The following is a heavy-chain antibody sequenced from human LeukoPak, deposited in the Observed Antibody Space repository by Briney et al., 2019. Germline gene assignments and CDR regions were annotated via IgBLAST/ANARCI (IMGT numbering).Heavy chain of an antibody. J-gene: IGHJ4*02. CDR2: INHSGST. D-gene: IGHD5-18*01. V-gene: IGHV4-34*01. CDR1: GGSFSGYY. Sequence: SETLSLTCAVYGGSFSGYYWSWIRQPPGKGLEWIGEINHSGSTNYDPSLKSRVTISVDTSKNQFSLKLSSVTAADTAVYYCASTIYSYGSWGQGTLVTVSS. CDR3: ASTIYSYGS.